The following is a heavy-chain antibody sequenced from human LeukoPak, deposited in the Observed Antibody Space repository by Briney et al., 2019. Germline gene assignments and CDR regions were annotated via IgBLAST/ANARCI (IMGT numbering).Heavy chain of an antibody. J-gene: IGHJ4*02. D-gene: IGHD1-1*01. V-gene: IGHV3-23*01. CDR2: VSRSGGAT. CDR3: ARDPRRLDHVSVDS. CDR1: GFSFTSYA. Sequence: GGSLRLSCAASGFSFTSYAMSWVRQAQGKGLEWVSAVSRSGGATYYADSVKGRFTISRDNSKNTLYLQMDSLRAEDTAVYYCARDPRRLDHVSVDSWGQGTLVTVSS.